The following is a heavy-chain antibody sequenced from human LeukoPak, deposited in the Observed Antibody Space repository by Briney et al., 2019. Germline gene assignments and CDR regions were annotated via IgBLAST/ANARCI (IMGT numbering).Heavy chain of an antibody. D-gene: IGHD6-19*01. J-gene: IGHJ6*03. CDR1: GGSFSGYY. CDR3: AREGRGSGPYYYYYMDV. V-gene: IGHV4-34*01. Sequence: SETLSLTCAVCGGSFSGYYWSWIRQPPGKGLEWIGEINHSGSTNYNPSLKSRVTISVDTSKDQFSLKLSSVTAADTAVYYCAREGRGSGPYYYYYMDVWGKGTTVTVSS. CDR2: INHSGST.